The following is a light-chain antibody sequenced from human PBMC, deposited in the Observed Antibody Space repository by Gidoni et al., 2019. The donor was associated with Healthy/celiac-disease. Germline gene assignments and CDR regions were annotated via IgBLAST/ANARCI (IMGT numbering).Light chain of an antibody. CDR2: AAS. V-gene: IGKV1-39*01. CDR1: QSISSY. Sequence: DIQMTQSPSSLSASVGYRVTITCRASQSISSYLNWYQQKPGKAPKLLIYAASSLQSGVPSRFSGSGSGTDFTLNISSLQPEDFATYYCQQSYSTPRTFGQGTKLEIK. CDR3: QQSYSTPRT. J-gene: IGKJ2*01.